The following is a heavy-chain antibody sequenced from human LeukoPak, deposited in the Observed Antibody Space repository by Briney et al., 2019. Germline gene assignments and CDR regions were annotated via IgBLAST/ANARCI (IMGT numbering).Heavy chain of an antibody. D-gene: IGHD6-19*01. Sequence: GASVKVSCKPSGYTFTSYGISRVRQAPGQGLEWMGWISAYNGNTNYAQKLQGRVTMTTDTSTSTAYMELRSLRSDDTAVYYCARAPYSSGWYGYYYYYMDVWGKGTTVTVSS. J-gene: IGHJ6*03. V-gene: IGHV1-18*01. CDR1: GYTFTSYG. CDR2: ISAYNGNT. CDR3: ARAPYSSGWYGYYYYYMDV.